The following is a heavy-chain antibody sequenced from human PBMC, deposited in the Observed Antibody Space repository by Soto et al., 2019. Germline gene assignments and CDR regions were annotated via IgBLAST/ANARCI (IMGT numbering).Heavy chain of an antibody. CDR3: AMRISGTSNFDY. CDR2: IIPIFGTA. Sequence: SVKVSRKASGGTFSSYVFILVRQAPGQGLEWMGGIIPIFGTANYAQKFQGRVTITADESTSTAYMELRSLRSDDTAVYYCAMRISGTSNFDYWGPGTLVTVSS. D-gene: IGHD1-7*01. V-gene: IGHV1-69*13. CDR1: GGTFSSYV. J-gene: IGHJ4*02.